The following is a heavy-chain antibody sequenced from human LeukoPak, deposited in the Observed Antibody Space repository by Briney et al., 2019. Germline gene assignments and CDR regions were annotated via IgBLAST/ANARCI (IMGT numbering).Heavy chain of an antibody. CDR1: GGSISGFF. CDR3: ARVGYGSGSWGWFDP. CDR2: IYYSGTT. J-gene: IGHJ5*02. V-gene: IGHV4-59*01. Sequence: KPSETLSLTCTVSGGSISGFFWTWIRQSPGKGLEYTGYIYYSGTTDYNPTLKSRVSMSVDTSKNQFFLNLTPVTAADTTIYYCARVGYGSGSWGWFDPWGQGTLVTVSS. D-gene: IGHD3-10*01.